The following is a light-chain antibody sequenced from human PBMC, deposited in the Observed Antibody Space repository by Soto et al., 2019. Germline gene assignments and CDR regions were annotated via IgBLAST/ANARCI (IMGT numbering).Light chain of an antibody. Sequence: DIQLTQSPSVLSASVGDTVTITCRASQALSNYLAWYQQKPGKAPDLLIYSASTLQSGVPSRFSSSGSETEFSLTIRALQPEDFATYYCQQLSRYPLTFGGGTKVDIK. V-gene: IGKV1-9*01. CDR2: SAS. CDR1: QALSNY. CDR3: QQLSRYPLT. J-gene: IGKJ4*01.